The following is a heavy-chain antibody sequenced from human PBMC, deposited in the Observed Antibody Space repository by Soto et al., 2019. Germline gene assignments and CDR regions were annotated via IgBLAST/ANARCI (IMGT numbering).Heavy chain of an antibody. J-gene: IGHJ6*02. V-gene: IGHV4-59*01. CDR3: SREAQDFSYGMDV. CDR1: GGSLSPYY. CDR2: IYYSGIA. Sequence: QVQLQESGPGLVKPSETLSLTCTVSGGSLSPYYWNWIRQPPGQGLEWLGYIYYSGIANYNPSVNSRVTISLDTSKNQFSLKLSSVTAADTAVYYCSREAQDFSYGMDVWGQGTTVTVSS.